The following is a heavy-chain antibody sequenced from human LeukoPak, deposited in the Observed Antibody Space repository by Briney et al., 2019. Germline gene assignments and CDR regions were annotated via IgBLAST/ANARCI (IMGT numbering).Heavy chain of an antibody. CDR1: GFTVSSNY. CDR3: ARDRYYYYGMDV. J-gene: IGHJ6*02. CDR2: IYSGGST. V-gene: IGHV3-66*01. Sequence: GSLRLSCPASGFTVSSNYMSWVCQAPGKGLEWVSVIYSGGSTYYADSVKGRFTISRDNSKNTLYLQMNSLRAEDTAVYYCARDRYYYYGMDVWGQGTTVTVSS.